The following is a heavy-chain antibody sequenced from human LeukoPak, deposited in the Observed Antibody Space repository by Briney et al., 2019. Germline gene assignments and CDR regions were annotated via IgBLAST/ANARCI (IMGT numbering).Heavy chain of an antibody. J-gene: IGHJ5*02. Sequence: ASVTVSCKPYGSTFTWFLIHWVRQAPGQGLEWVGTINPRGDITSYAQRFQGRVTLTEDTSTSTFYMELSSLTSDDTAVYFCARPAYCDGTNCGYWLDPWGPGTLVTVSS. CDR3: ARPAYCDGTNCGYWLDP. V-gene: IGHV1-46*01. CDR2: INPRGDIT. CDR1: GSTFTWFL. D-gene: IGHD2-21*01.